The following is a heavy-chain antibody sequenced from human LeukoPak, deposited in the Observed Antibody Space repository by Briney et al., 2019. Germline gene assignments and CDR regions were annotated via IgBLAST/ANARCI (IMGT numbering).Heavy chain of an antibody. Sequence: GGSLRLSCAASGFTFSSYAMSWVRQAPGKGLEWVSAISGSGGSTYYADSVKGRFTISRDNSKNTLYLQMNSLRAEDTAVYYCAKELGTRSGSYFSDYGMDVWGQGTTVTVSS. J-gene: IGHJ6*02. CDR3: AKELGTRSGSYFSDYGMDV. D-gene: IGHD3-10*01. CDR1: GFTFSSYA. V-gene: IGHV3-23*01. CDR2: ISGSGGST.